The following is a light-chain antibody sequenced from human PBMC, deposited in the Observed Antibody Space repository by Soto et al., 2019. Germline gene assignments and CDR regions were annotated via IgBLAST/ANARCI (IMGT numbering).Light chain of an antibody. J-gene: IGLJ2*01. CDR3: SSYTSSSTVV. CDR2: DVS. CDR1: SSDIGGYNY. V-gene: IGLV2-14*01. Sequence: QSALTQPASVSGSPGQSITISCTGTSSDIGGYNYVSWYQQHPGKAPKLMIYDVSIRPSGVSNRFSGSKSANTASLTISRLQAEDEADYYCSSYTSSSTVVFGGGTKLTVL.